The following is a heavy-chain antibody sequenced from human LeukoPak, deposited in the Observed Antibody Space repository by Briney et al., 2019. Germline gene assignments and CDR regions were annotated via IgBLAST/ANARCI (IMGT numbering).Heavy chain of an antibody. V-gene: IGHV4-59*08. CDR3: ARHPPRGASGLGFDY. D-gene: IGHD1-26*01. J-gene: IGHJ4*02. CDR2: IYYSGDT. CDR1: GXSITNYF. Sequence: PSETLSLTCAVSGXSITNYFWSWIRQPPGKGLEWLAYIYYSGDTEYNPSLQSRVTISVDTSKNQFSLKMTSVTAADTAVYYCARHPPRGASGLGFDYWGQGTLVTVSS.